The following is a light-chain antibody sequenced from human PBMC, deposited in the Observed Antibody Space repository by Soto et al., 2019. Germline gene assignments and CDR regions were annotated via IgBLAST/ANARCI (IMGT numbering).Light chain of an antibody. CDR2: GAS. V-gene: IGKV3-15*01. J-gene: IGKJ1*01. CDR1: QSVSNN. Sequence: EILMTQSPATLSVSPGDRATLSCRASQSVSNNLAWYQQRPGQAPRLLIYGASTSATGIPARFSGSGSGTEFTLTISSLQSEDFAVYYCQQYNDWPPWTFGQGTKVDIK. CDR3: QQYNDWPPWT.